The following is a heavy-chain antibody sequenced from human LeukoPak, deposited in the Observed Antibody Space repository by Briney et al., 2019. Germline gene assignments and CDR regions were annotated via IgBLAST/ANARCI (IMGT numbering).Heavy chain of an antibody. D-gene: IGHD1-1*01. CDR1: GFIFGNYR. V-gene: IGHV3-74*01. CDR3: ARDMNGLT. J-gene: IGHJ5*02. Sequence: GGSLRLCCATSGFIFGNYRMHWVRHAPGKGLVWVSRINSDGSGTDYAESVKGRFTISRDNAKNTLYLHMSSLRVEDTAVYYCARDMNGLTWGQGTLVTVSS. CDR2: INSDGSGT.